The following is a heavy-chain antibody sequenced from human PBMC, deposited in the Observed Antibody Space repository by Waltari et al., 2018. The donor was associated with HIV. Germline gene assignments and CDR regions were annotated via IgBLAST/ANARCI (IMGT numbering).Heavy chain of an antibody. Sequence: EVKLVESGGRLVQPGGSLGSSCVASGFTFRSYWMHWVRQAPGKGLVWISRVSSDGNSTVYADSVKGRFTISRDNAKNTLFLQMNSLRVEDTAVYFCARSLYYDFWSAYPPDYWGQGTRVTVSS. J-gene: IGHJ4*02. V-gene: IGHV3-74*03. CDR2: VSSDGNST. CDR3: ARSLYYDFWSAYPPDY. D-gene: IGHD3-3*01. CDR1: GFTFRSYW.